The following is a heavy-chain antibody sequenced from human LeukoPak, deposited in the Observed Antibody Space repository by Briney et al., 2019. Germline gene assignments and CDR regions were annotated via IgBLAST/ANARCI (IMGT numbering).Heavy chain of an antibody. CDR3: AKVLTRSYSVRPYYCDY. V-gene: IGHV3-23*01. CDR1: GFTFSSYA. J-gene: IGHJ4*02. Sequence: GGSLRLSCAASGFTFSSYAMSWVRQAPGKGLEWVSAISGGGGSTYYADSVKGRFTISRDNSKNTLYLQMNSLRAEDRAVYYCAKVLTRSYSVRPYYCDYWGQGTLVSVSS. CDR2: ISGGGGST. D-gene: IGHD1-26*01.